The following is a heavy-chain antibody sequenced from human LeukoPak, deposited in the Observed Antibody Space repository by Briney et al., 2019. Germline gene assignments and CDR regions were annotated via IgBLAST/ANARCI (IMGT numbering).Heavy chain of an antibody. CDR1: GYTFTGYY. CDR2: INPNSGGT. V-gene: IGHV1-2*02. CDR3: ARYHTMVRGLSD. J-gene: IGHJ4*02. D-gene: IGHD3-10*01. Sequence: ASVKVSCKASGYTFTGYYMHGVRQAPGQGREWMGWINPNSGGTNYAQKLQGRVTMTRDTSISTPYMELSRLRCDDTAVYYCARYHTMVRGLSDWGQGTLVTVSS.